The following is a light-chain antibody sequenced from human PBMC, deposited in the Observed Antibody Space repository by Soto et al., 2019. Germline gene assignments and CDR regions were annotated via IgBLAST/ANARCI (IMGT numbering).Light chain of an antibody. CDR2: EGS. Sequence: QSALTQPASVSGSPGQSITISCTGTSSDVGSYNLVSWYQQHPGKAPKLMIYEGSKRPSGVSHRFSASKSGNTASLTISGLQADDEADYYCCSYAGSNTWVFGGGTKLTVL. V-gene: IGLV2-23*01. J-gene: IGLJ3*02. CDR3: CSYAGSNTWV. CDR1: SSDVGSYNL.